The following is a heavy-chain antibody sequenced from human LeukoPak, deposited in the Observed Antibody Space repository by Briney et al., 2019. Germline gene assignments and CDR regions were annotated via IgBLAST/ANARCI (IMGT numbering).Heavy chain of an antibody. D-gene: IGHD5-12*01. CDR3: ARDTPTMDWYFDL. CDR1: GYTFAGYY. Sequence: ASVKVSCKASGYTFAGYYMRWVRQAPGQGLEWMGWINPYSGGTNYAQKFQGRVTMTRDTSISTAYMELSRLRSDDTAVYYCARDTPTMDWYFDLWGRGTLVTVSS. J-gene: IGHJ2*01. CDR2: INPYSGGT. V-gene: IGHV1-2*02.